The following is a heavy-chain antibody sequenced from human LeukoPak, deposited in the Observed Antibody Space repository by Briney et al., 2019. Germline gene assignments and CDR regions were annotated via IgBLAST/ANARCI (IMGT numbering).Heavy chain of an antibody. CDR2: INQDASEK. CDR1: GFTFSGYW. V-gene: IGHV3-7*01. J-gene: IGHJ1*01. CDR3: ARESTAGYNSSWYGFRN. D-gene: IGHD6-13*01. Sequence: PGGSLRLSCAAAGFTFSGYWMSWGRQAPGKGREWVANINQDASEKYYVDSVKCRFSISRDNAKNTLFLQMGSLRVEATAVYYCARESTAGYNSSWYGFRNWGQGTLVSVSS.